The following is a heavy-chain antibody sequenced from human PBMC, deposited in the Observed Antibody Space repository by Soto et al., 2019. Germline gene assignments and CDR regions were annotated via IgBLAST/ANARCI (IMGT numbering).Heavy chain of an antibody. V-gene: IGHV3-33*01. CDR3: AIDGGLTMVRGVIIDDYYYMDV. CDR1: GFTFSSYG. D-gene: IGHD3-10*01. CDR2: IWYDGSNK. Sequence: QVQLVESGGGVVQPGRSLRLSCAASGFTFSSYGMHWVRQAPGKGLEWVAVIWYDGSNKYYADSVKGRFTISRDNSKNTLYLQMNSLRAEDTAVYYCAIDGGLTMVRGVIIDDYYYMDVWGKGTTVTVSS. J-gene: IGHJ6*03.